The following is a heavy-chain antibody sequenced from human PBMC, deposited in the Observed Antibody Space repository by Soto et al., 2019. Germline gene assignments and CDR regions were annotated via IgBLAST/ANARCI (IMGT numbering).Heavy chain of an antibody. J-gene: IGHJ4*02. Sequence: SETLSLTCTVSGGSISSSSYYWGWIRQPPGKGLEWIGSIYYSGSTYYNPSLKSRVTISVDTSKNQFSLKLSSVTAADTAVYYCARYYDILTGYYFADYWGQGTLVTVSS. V-gene: IGHV4-39*01. D-gene: IGHD3-9*01. CDR3: ARYYDILTGYYFADY. CDR1: GGSISSSSYY. CDR2: IYYSGST.